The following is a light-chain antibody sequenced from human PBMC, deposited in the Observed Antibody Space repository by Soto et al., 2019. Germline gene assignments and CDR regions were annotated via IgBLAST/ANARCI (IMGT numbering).Light chain of an antibody. CDR3: QQYNNWPLT. J-gene: IGKJ4*01. V-gene: IGKV3-15*01. Sequence: EIVMTQSPATMSVSPGERATLSCRASQSISSALAWYQQKSGQPPRLLIYGASTRATGIPARFSGSGSGTEFTLTISSLQSGDFALYYCQQYNNWPLTFGGATKVEIK. CDR2: GAS. CDR1: QSISSA.